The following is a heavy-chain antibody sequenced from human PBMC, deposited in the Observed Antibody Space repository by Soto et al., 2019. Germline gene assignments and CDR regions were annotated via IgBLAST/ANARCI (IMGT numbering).Heavy chain of an antibody. Sequence: QVQLQESGPGLVKPSQTLSLTCTVSGGSISSGGYYWSWIRQHPGKGLEWIGYIYYSGSTYYNPSLKSRVTIALDTSKNQFSLKLSSMTAADTAGYYCAGGSSKSWFDPWGQGTLVTVSS. J-gene: IGHJ5*02. CDR3: AGGSSKSWFDP. CDR2: IYYSGST. D-gene: IGHD6-6*01. CDR1: GGSISSGGYY. V-gene: IGHV4-31*03.